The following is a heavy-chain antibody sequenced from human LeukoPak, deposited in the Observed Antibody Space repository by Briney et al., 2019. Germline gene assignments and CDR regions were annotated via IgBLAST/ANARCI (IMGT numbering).Heavy chain of an antibody. D-gene: IGHD2-15*01. CDR3: VREARESGGFDY. Sequence: PGGSLRLSCAGSGFTFRSYWMSWVCQAPGKGLEWVANIKQDGSEKYYVDSVKGRFTISRDNAKNSLYLQMNSLRAEDTAVYYCVREARESGGFDYWGQGTLVTVSS. CDR1: GFTFRSYW. CDR2: IKQDGSEK. J-gene: IGHJ4*02. V-gene: IGHV3-7*01.